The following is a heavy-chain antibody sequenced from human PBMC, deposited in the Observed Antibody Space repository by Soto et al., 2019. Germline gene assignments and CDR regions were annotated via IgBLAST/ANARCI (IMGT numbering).Heavy chain of an antibody. CDR1: GGSISSGGYS. CDR3: AREIPPSDYGDYRGGYYFDY. J-gene: IGHJ4*02. CDR2: IYHSGST. D-gene: IGHD4-17*01. V-gene: IGHV4-30-2*05. Sequence: SETLSLTCAVSGGSISSGGYSWSWIRQPPGKGLEWIGYIYHSGSTYYNPSLKSRVTISVDTSKNQFSLKLSSVTAADTAVYYCAREIPPSDYGDYRGGYYFDYWGQGTLVTVSS.